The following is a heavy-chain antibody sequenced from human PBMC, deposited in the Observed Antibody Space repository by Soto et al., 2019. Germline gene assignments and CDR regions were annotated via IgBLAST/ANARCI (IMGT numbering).Heavy chain of an antibody. D-gene: IGHD3-3*01. J-gene: IGHJ3*02. CDR2: INPNSGGT. CDR3: AREGARLSGFGVVHDALDI. Sequence: ASGKVACKASAYTFTSYYMHWVRQAPGQGLEWMGWINPNSGGTNYAQKFQGWVTMTRDTSISTAYMELSRLRSDDTAVYYCAREGARLSGFGVVHDALDIWGQGTMVTVSS. CDR1: AYTFTSYY. V-gene: IGHV1-2*04.